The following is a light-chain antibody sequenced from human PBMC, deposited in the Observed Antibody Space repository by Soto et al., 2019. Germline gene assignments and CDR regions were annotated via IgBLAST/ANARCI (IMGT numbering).Light chain of an antibody. CDR1: SSNIGSNT. V-gene: IGLV1-44*01. J-gene: IGLJ3*02. CDR3: AAWDDSLNGWV. Sequence: QSVLTQPPSASGTPGQRVTISCSGSSSNIGSNTVNWYQQLPGTAPKLLIYSNNQRPSGVPDRFSGSKSGTSASLAISGLLSEDEADYYCAAWDDSLNGWVFGRGTKLSVL. CDR2: SNN.